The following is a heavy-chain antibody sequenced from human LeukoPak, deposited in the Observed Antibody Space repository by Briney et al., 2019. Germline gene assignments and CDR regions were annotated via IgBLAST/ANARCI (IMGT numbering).Heavy chain of an antibody. CDR1: GGSISSYY. J-gene: IGHJ4*02. Sequence: RPSETLSLTCTVSGGSISSYYWSWIRQPPGKGLEWIGYIYYSGSTNYNPSLKSRVTISVDTSKNQFSLKLSSVTAADTAVYYCASSSGSYSVPLSFDYWGQGTLVTVS. D-gene: IGHD1-26*01. V-gene: IGHV4-59*08. CDR2: IYYSGST. CDR3: ASSSGSYSVPLSFDY.